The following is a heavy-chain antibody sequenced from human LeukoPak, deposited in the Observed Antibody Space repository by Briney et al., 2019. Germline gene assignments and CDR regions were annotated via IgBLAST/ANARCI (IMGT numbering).Heavy chain of an antibody. CDR2: INPNSGGT. D-gene: IGHD3-3*01. J-gene: IGHJ6*02. CDR1: GYTFTGYY. V-gene: IGHV1-2*02. CDR3: ARPITDYDSYGMDV. Sequence: ASVKVSCKASGYTFTGYYMHWVRQAPGQGLEWMGWINPNSGGTNYAQKFQGRVTMTWDTSISTAYMELSRLRSDDTAAYYCARPITDYDSYGMDVWGQGTTVTVSS.